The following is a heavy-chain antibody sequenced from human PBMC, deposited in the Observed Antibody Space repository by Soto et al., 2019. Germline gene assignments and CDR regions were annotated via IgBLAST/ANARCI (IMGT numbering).Heavy chain of an antibody. CDR2: INHRGSA. J-gene: IGHJ4*01. D-gene: IGHD6-13*01. CDR3: ARYNAASGTYYFDY. Sequence: SETLSLTCAVSGASVSSTYWWSWVRQPPGKGPEWIGEINHRGSANYNPSLKSRVTISVDISKSQFSLRLTSVTAADTAVYYCARYNAASGTYYFDYWGHGALVTV. CDR1: GASVSSTYW. V-gene: IGHV4-4*02.